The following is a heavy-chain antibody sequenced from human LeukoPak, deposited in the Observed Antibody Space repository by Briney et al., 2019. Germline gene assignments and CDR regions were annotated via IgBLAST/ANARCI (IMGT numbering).Heavy chain of an antibody. CDR3: ARDSRREYYFDY. V-gene: IGHV3-64*01. CDR2: ISSNGGST. Sequence: GGSLRLSCTASGFIFSSYSMHWVRQAPGKGLEFVSAISSNGGSTYYANSVKGRFTISRDNSKNTLYHQMNSLRAEDTAVYYCARDSRREYYFDYWGQGTLVTVSS. J-gene: IGHJ4*02. D-gene: IGHD2/OR15-2a*01. CDR1: GFIFSSYS.